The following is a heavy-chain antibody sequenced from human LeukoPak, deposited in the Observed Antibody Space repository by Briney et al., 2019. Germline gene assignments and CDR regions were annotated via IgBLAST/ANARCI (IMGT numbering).Heavy chain of an antibody. CDR1: GFTFSSYS. Sequence: GGSLRLSCAASGFTFSSYSMNWVRQAPGKGLEWVSYISSSSSTIYYADSVKGRFTISRDNAKNSLYLQMNSLRAEDTAVYYCARSRDCSGGSCYSDFDYWGQGTLVTVSS. CDR2: ISSSSSTI. J-gene: IGHJ4*02. CDR3: ARSRDCSGGSCYSDFDY. V-gene: IGHV3-48*01. D-gene: IGHD2-15*01.